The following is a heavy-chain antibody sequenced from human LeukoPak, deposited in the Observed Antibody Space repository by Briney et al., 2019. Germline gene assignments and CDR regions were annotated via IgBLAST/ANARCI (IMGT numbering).Heavy chain of an antibody. V-gene: IGHV4-59*08. J-gene: IGHJ5*02. CDR3: ARETVTAFDP. D-gene: IGHD2-21*02. CDR2: IYYSGST. CDR1: GGSISSYY. Sequence: SETLSLTCTVSGGSISSYYWSWIRQPPGKGLEWIGYIYYSGSTNHNPSLKRRVTISVDTSKNQFSLKLSSVTAADTAVYYCARETVTAFDPWGQGTLVTVSS.